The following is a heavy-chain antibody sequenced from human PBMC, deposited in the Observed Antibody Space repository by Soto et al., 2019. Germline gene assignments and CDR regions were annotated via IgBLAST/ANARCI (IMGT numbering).Heavy chain of an antibody. CDR2: LYSGGTT. Sequence: EVLLVQSGGNVVQPGGSLRLSCAASGFAVGTNYLTWVRQSPGKGLEWVSVLYSGGTTYYADSGQGRFTMSRDNSKNTLYVPMNGLRGDDTAIYYCARAMRVIQPPVFDCWGQGTLVTVA. J-gene: IGHJ4*02. CDR3: ARAMRVIQPPVFDC. V-gene: IGHV3-66*01. D-gene: IGHD2-21*01. CDR1: GFAVGTNY.